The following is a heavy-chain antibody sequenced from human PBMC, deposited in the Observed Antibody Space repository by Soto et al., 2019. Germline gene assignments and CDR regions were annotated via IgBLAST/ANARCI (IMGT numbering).Heavy chain of an antibody. CDR3: AKDVGYCSGGRCYPHNWFDP. CDR1: GFTFKSYG. D-gene: IGHD2-15*01. V-gene: IGHV3-30*18. Sequence: GGSLRLSCAASGFTFKSYGMHWVRQAPGKGLEWVAVISYDGSIEYYGDSVKGRFTISRDNSKNTLYLQMNSLRAEDTAVYYCAKDVGYCSGGRCYPHNWFDPWGQGTLVTVSS. J-gene: IGHJ5*02. CDR2: ISYDGSIE.